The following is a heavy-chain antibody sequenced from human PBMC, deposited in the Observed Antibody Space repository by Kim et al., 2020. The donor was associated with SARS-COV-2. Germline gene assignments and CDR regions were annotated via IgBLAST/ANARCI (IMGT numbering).Heavy chain of an antibody. J-gene: IGHJ6*02. D-gene: IGHD6-6*01. Sequence: GGSLRLSCAASGFTFGDYAMHWVRQAPGKGLEWVSGISWNSGSIGYADSVKGRFTISRDNAKNSLYLQMNSLRAEDTALYYCAKDMRSSSFYLYYGMDVWGQGTTVTVSS. CDR2: ISWNSGSI. CDR3: AKDMRSSSFYLYYGMDV. CDR1: GFTFGDYA. V-gene: IGHV3-9*01.